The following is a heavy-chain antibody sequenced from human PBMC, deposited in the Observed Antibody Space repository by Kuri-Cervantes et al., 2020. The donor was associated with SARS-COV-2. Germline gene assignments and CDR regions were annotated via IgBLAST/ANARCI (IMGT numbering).Heavy chain of an antibody. Sequence: ASVKVSCKASGYTFTSYAMHWVRQAPGQGLEWMGCINTTTGDPAYAQGFTGRFVFSLDTSVSTAYLQIKRLKAEDTAVYFCARSKTHFGSSSNFDSWGQGTLVTVSS. CDR1: GYTFTSYA. CDR2: INTTTGDP. J-gene: IGHJ5*01. V-gene: IGHV7-4-1*02. D-gene: IGHD6-13*01. CDR3: ARSKTHFGSSSNFDS.